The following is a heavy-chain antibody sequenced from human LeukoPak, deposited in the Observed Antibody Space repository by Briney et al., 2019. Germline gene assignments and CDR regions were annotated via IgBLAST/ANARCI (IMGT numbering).Heavy chain of an antibody. V-gene: IGHV4-30-4*08. CDR1: GGSISSYY. D-gene: IGHD1-26*01. CDR2: IYYSGST. CDR3: ARYDSGSYLGLYYFDY. Sequence: SETLSLTCTVSGGSISSYYWSWIRQPPGKGLEWIGYIYYSGSTYYNPSLKSRVTISVDTSKNQFSLKLSSVTAADTAVYYCARYDSGSYLGLYYFDYWGQGTLVTVSS. J-gene: IGHJ4*02.